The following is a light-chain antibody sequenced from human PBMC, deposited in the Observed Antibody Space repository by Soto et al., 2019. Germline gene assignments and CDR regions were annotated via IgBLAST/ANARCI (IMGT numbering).Light chain of an antibody. V-gene: IGKV3-11*01. CDR3: QQRSNWPHT. J-gene: IGKJ5*01. Sequence: EIVLTQSASTLSGSAGERATLSRRASQSVSSYLAWYQHKPGQAPRLLIYDTSNRATGIPARFSGSGYGTDFNLTISSLETEDFAVYYCQQRSNWPHTFGQGTRLEIK. CDR2: DTS. CDR1: QSVSSY.